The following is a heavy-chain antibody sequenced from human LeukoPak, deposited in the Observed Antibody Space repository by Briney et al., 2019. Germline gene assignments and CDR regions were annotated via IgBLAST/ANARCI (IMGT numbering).Heavy chain of an antibody. V-gene: IGHV3-48*04. D-gene: IGHD3-9*01. CDR3: ARDILTGHYYFDY. CDR2: ISSSSSTI. Sequence: QSGGSLRLSCAASGFTFSSYSMNWVRQAPGKGLEWVSYISSSSSTIYYADSVKGRFTISRDNAKNSLYLQMNSLRAEDTAVYYCARDILTGHYYFDYWGQGTLVTVSS. J-gene: IGHJ4*02. CDR1: GFTFSSYS.